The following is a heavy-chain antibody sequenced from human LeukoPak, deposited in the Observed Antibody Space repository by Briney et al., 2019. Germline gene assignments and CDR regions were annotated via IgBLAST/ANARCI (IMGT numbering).Heavy chain of an antibody. CDR1: GFTFSSYR. CDR3: ARDLPVDY. J-gene: IGHJ4*02. CDR2: ISSSSSTI. V-gene: IGHV3-48*01. Sequence: GGPLRLSCAASGFTFSSYRMHWPRQAPGKAREWVSYISSSSSTIYYADSVKGRFTLSRDNDKNSLYLQTKSQRAEDTAVYYCARDLPVDYWGQGTLVTVSP.